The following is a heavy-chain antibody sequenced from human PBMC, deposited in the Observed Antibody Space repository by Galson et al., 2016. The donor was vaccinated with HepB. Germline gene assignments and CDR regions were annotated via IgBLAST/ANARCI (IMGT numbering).Heavy chain of an antibody. J-gene: IGHJ4*02. D-gene: IGHD6-6*01. Sequence: SLRLSCAASGFTFDSYSMAWVRQTPEKGLQWVASITGNGGMIHYRDSVKGRFTISRSNSRNTLNLDMNSLRAEDTALFYCVKFAARPPYYFDFWGQGTMVTVSS. V-gene: IGHV3-23*01. CDR1: GFTFDSYS. CDR2: ITGNGGMI. CDR3: VKFAARPPYYFDF.